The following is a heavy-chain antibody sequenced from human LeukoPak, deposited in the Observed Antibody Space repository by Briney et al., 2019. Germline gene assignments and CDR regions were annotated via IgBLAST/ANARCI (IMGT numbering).Heavy chain of an antibody. CDR3: AKGTGVYSSGWYGDLDY. V-gene: IGHV4-34*01. J-gene: IGHJ4*02. D-gene: IGHD6-19*01. Sequence: SETLSLTCAVYGGSFSGYYWSWIRQPPGKGLEWIGEINHSGSTNYNPSLKSRVTISVDTSKNQFSLKLSSVTAEDTAVYYCAKGTGVYSSGWYGDLDYWGQGTLVTVSS. CDR1: GGSFSGYY. CDR2: INHSGST.